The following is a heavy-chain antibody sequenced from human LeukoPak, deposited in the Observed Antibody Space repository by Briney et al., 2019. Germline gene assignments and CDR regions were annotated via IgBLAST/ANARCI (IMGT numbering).Heavy chain of an antibody. V-gene: IGHV4-61*02. Sequence: SETLSLTCTVSGGSISSGSYYWSWIRQPAGKGQGWIGRIYTSGSTNYNPSLKSRVTISVDTSKNQFSLKLSSVTAADTAVYYCARASGYSSGWYWFDPWGQGTLVTVSS. D-gene: IGHD6-19*01. CDR1: GGSISSGSYY. CDR2: IYTSGST. CDR3: ARASGYSSGWYWFDP. J-gene: IGHJ5*02.